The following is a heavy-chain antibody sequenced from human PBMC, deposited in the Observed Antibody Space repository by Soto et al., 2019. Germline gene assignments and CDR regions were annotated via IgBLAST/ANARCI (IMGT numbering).Heavy chain of an antibody. J-gene: IGHJ4*02. CDR3: ARDPPLSMIVVVGVDDF. Sequence: GGSLILSCTXLGFTLTNENMNWVRQAPGKGLEWVSSIGSRSTFINYADSVKGRFTISRDNDKGLVYLQMNSLRAEDTAVYYCARDPPLSMIVVVGVDDFWGQGTLVTVSS. D-gene: IGHD3-22*01. V-gene: IGHV3-21*06. CDR2: IGSRSTFI. CDR1: GFTLTNEN.